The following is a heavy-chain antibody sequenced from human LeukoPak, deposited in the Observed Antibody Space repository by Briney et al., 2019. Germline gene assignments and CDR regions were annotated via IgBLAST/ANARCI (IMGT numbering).Heavy chain of an antibody. CDR2: VDPEDGET. J-gene: IGHJ4*02. Sequence: ATVKISCKVSGYTFTDYYMHWVQQAPGKGLEWMGLVDPEDGETIYAEKFQGRVSTTAATSTDTAYMELSSLRSEDTVVYYCATLLKLGLIGYWGQGTLVTVSS. D-gene: IGHD2-15*01. CDR1: GYTFTDYY. CDR3: ATLLKLGLIGY. V-gene: IGHV1-69-2*01.